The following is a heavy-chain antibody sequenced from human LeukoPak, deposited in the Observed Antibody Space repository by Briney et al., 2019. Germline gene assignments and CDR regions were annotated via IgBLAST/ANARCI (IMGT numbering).Heavy chain of an antibody. CDR1: GFTVSGSY. CDR3: ARGGIIGTRDD. D-gene: IGHD6-13*01. Sequence: GGSLRLSCAASGFTVSGSYMSWVRQVPGKGLEWVSVIYSGGTTYYADSVKGRFTISRDSSKNTLYLQINSLRVEDTAVYYCARGGIIGTRDDWGQGTLVTVSS. V-gene: IGHV3-53*01. J-gene: IGHJ4*02. CDR2: IYSGGTT.